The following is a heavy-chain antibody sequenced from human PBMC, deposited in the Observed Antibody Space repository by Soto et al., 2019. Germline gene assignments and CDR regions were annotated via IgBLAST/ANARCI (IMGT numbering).Heavy chain of an antibody. V-gene: IGHV4-4*07. CDR1: GGSISSYY. J-gene: IGHJ6*02. Sequence: SATLSLTCTVSGGSISSYYWSWIRQPAGKGLEWIGRIYTSGSTNYNPSLKSRVTMSVDTSKNQFSLKLSSVTAADTAVYYCARDQLADDYYDSNGLYMDVCGQRTTVTVSS. CDR3: ARDQLADDYYDSNGLYMDV. CDR2: IYTSGST. D-gene: IGHD3-22*01.